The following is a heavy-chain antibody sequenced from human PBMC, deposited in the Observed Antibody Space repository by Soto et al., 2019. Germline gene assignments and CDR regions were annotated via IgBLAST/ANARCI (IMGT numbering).Heavy chain of an antibody. Sequence: SETLSLTCAVYGGSFIGYYWSWIRQPPGKGLEWIGEINHSGSTNYNPSLKSRVTISVDTSKNQFSLKLSSVTAADTAVYYCARGLYYYGMDVWGQGTTVTVSS. CDR3: ARGLYYYGMDV. CDR2: INHSGST. V-gene: IGHV4-34*01. J-gene: IGHJ6*02. CDR1: GGSFIGYY.